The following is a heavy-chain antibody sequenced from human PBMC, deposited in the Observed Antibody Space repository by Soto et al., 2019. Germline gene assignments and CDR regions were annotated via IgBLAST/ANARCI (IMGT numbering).Heavy chain of an antibody. Sequence: PGGSLRLSCAASGFTFSSYSMNWVRQAPGKGLEWVSYISSSSSTIYYADSVKGRFTISRDNAKNSLYLQMNSLRDEDTAVYYCARVTLLWFGDPYWFDPWGQGTLVTVSS. CDR2: ISSSSSTI. D-gene: IGHD3-10*01. V-gene: IGHV3-48*02. CDR1: GFTFSSYS. CDR3: ARVTLLWFGDPYWFDP. J-gene: IGHJ5*02.